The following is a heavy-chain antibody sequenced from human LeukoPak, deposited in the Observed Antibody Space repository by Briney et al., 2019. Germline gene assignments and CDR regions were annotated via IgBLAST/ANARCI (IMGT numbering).Heavy chain of an antibody. J-gene: IGHJ4*02. V-gene: IGHV4-34*01. CDR1: GGSFSGYY. D-gene: IGHD3-22*01. CDR3: ATSVAYYYDSSGSGYYFDY. CDR2: INHSGST. Sequence: PEALSLTCAVYGGSFSGYYWSWIRQPPGKGLEWIGEINHSGSTNYNPSLKSRVTISVDTSKNQFSLKLSSVTAADTAVYYCATSVAYYYDSSGSGYYFDYWGQGTLVTVSS.